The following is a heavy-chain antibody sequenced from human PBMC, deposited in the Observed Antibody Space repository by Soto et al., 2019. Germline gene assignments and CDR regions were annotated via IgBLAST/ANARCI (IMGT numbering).Heavy chain of an antibody. CDR2: IYYSGST. CDR1: GGSISSGGYY. J-gene: IGHJ6*02. Sequence: PSETLSLTCTVSGGSISSGGYYWSWIRQHPGKGLEWIGYIYYSGSTYYNPSLKSRVTISVDTSKNQFSLKLSSVTAADTAVYYCAMGASFSSSWYTYYYYGMDVWGQGTTVTVSS. V-gene: IGHV4-31*03. CDR3: AMGASFSSSWYTYYYYGMDV. D-gene: IGHD6-13*01.